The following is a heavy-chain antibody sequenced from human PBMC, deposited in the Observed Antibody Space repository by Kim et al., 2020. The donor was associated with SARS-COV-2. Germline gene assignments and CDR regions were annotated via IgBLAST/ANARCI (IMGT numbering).Heavy chain of an antibody. V-gene: IGHV3-7*01. CDR1: GFTFSSYW. CDR3: ARAQEWYGATNTLDY. CDR2: IKQDGSEK. Sequence: GGSLRLSCAASGFTFSSYWMSWVRQAPGKGLERVANIKQDGSEKYYVDSVKGRFTISRDNAKNSLYLQMNSLRAEDTAVYYCARAQEWYGATNTLDYWGQGTLVTVSS. J-gene: IGHJ4*02. D-gene: IGHD5-12*01.